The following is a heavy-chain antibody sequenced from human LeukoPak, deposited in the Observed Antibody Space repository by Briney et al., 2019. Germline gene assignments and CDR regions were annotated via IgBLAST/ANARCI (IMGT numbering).Heavy chain of an antibody. CDR2: IYPCDSDT. D-gene: IGHD3-16*01. CDR3: ARRNYDYVWHYYYYYMDV. CDR1: GYSFPSNW. Sequence: GESLKISCKGSGYSFPSNWTAWVRQMPGKGLEWMGIIYPCDSDTRYSPSFQGQFTISADKSISTAYLQWSSLKASDTAMYYCARRNYDYVWHYYYYYMDVWGKGTTVTVSS. V-gene: IGHV5-51*01. J-gene: IGHJ6*03.